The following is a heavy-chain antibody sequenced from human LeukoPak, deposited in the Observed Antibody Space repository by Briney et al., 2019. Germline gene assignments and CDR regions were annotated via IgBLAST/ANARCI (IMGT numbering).Heavy chain of an antibody. V-gene: IGHV1-2*02. Sequence: GASVKVSCKASGYTFTGYYMHWVRQAPGQGLEWMGWINLESGGTNYAGKFQGRVTMTRDTTTSTAYMDLSRLRSVDTAVYYCARSPHILTGENFDYWGQGTLVTVSS. D-gene: IGHD3-9*01. CDR1: GYTFTGYY. CDR3: ARSPHILTGENFDY. CDR2: INLESGGT. J-gene: IGHJ4*02.